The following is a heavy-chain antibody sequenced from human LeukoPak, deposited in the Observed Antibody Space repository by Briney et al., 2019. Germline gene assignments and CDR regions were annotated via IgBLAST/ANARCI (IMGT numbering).Heavy chain of an antibody. V-gene: IGHV4-61*08. CDR2: IYYSGST. CDR1: GGSISSGGYY. Sequence: PSQTLSLTCTVSGGSISSGGYYWSWIRQHPGKGLEWIGYIYYSGSTNYNPSLKSRVTISVDTSKNQFSLRLTSVSAADTAVYYCARGFDSKSTYFDYWGQGTLLTVSS. CDR3: ARGFDSKSTYFDY. D-gene: IGHD5-12*01. J-gene: IGHJ4*02.